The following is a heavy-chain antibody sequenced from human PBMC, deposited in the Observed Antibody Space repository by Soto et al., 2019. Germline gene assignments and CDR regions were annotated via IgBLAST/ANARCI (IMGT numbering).Heavy chain of an antibody. Sequence: GGSLRLSCAASGFTFSSYGMHWVRRAPGKGLEWVAVISYDGSNKYYADSVKGRFTISRDNSKNTLYLQMNSLRAEDTAVYYCAKAVTTMIDYWGQGTLVTVSS. CDR3: AKAVTTMIDY. CDR2: ISYDGSNK. J-gene: IGHJ4*02. V-gene: IGHV3-30*18. CDR1: GFTFSSYG. D-gene: IGHD4-17*01.